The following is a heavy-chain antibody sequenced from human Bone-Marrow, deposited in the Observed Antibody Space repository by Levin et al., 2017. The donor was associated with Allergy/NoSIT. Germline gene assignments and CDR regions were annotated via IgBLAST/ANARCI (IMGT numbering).Heavy chain of an antibody. D-gene: IGHD6-13*01. CDR1: GDSISNYY. CDR2: IYYTGST. V-gene: IGHV4-59*01. Sequence: PSETLSLTCTVSGDSISNYYWSWIRQPPGKRLEWIAYIYYTGSTNYNPSLKSRVTISVDTSKNQLSLKLSSVTAADTAVYYCARHNKAPAGSTYDYYMDVWGKGTTVTVSS. CDR3: ARHNKAPAGSTYDYYMDV. J-gene: IGHJ6*03.